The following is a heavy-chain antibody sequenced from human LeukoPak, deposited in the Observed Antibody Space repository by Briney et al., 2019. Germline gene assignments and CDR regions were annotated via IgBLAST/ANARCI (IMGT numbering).Heavy chain of an antibody. J-gene: IGHJ3*02. V-gene: IGHV1-8*01. D-gene: IGHD2-15*01. CDR3: ASLSARVADPGAFDI. CDR1: GYTFTSYD. Sequence: ASATVSCKASGYTFTSYDINWVRQATGQGLEWMGWMNPNSGNTGYAQKFQGRVTMTRNTSISTAYMELSSLRSEDTAVYYCASLSARVADPGAFDIWGQGTMVTVSS. CDR2: MNPNSGNT.